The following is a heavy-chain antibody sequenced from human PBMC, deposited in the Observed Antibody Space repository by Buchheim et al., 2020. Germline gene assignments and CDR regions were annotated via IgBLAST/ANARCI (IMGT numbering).Heavy chain of an antibody. CDR2: INPDGSDR. CDR1: GFTFTTFW. CDR3: AREVRGHAYFDT. V-gene: IGHV3-74*01. Sequence: EVQLVESGGGLNQPGGSLRLSCAASGFTFTTFWMHWVRQVPGKGLMWVSRINPDGSDRSYAASVKGRFTISRDNAENTLYLQMNSLTVEDTGVYSCAREVRGHAYFDTWGQGT. J-gene: IGHJ4*02.